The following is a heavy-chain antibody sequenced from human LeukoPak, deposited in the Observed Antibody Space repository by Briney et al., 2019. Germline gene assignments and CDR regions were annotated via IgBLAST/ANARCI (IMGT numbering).Heavy chain of an antibody. D-gene: IGHD3-9*01. CDR1: GFTFSGYA. J-gene: IGHJ4*02. CDR2: ISGSGGST. CDR3: AKARNVLRYFDWLVDY. V-gene: IGHV3-23*01. Sequence: GVSLRLSCAASGFTFSGYAMSWVRQAPGKGLEWVSAISGSGGSTYYADSVKGRFTISRDNSKNTLYLQMNSLRAEDTAVYYCAKARNVLRYFDWLVDYWGQGTLVTVSS.